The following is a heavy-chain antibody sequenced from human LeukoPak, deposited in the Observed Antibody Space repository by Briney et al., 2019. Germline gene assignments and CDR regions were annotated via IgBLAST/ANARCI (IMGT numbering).Heavy chain of an antibody. Sequence: GGSLRLSCAASGFTFSSYWMHWVRQAPGKGPVWISHISSGDGTNIGYADSVEGRFTISRDNAKNTLYLQMNSLGVEDTAVYYCTRTTGQRCFDCWGQGTQVTVSS. CDR2: ISSGDGTNI. CDR1: GFTFSSYW. CDR3: TRTTGQRCFDC. V-gene: IGHV3-74*01. J-gene: IGHJ4*02. D-gene: IGHD4-11*01.